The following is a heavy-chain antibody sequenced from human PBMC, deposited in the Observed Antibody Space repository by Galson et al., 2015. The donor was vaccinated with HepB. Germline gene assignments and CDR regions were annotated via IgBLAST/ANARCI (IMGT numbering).Heavy chain of an antibody. CDR2: IKQDGGEK. Sequence: SLRLSCAASGFTFSSYWMSWVRQAPGKGLEWVANIKQDGGEKNYADSVKDRFTISRDNAKSSLYLQMNSLRAEDTAVYYCARDPTWEWGVDYWGQGTLVTVSS. CDR3: ARDPTWEWGVDY. J-gene: IGHJ4*02. CDR1: GFTFSSYW. V-gene: IGHV3-7*03. D-gene: IGHD1-26*01.